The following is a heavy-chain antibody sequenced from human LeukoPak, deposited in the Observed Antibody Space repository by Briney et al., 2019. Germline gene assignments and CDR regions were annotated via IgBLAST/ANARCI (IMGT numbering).Heavy chain of an antibody. V-gene: IGHV3-21*04. Sequence: GGSLRLSCAASGFTFSSYSMNWVRQAPGKGLEWVSSISSSSYIYYADSVKGRFTISRDNSKNTLYLQMNSLRAEDTAVYYCAKGRPGIAGRVVDYWGQGTLVTVSS. J-gene: IGHJ4*02. CDR2: ISSSSYI. CDR1: GFTFSSYS. CDR3: AKGRPGIAGRVVDY. D-gene: IGHD6-13*01.